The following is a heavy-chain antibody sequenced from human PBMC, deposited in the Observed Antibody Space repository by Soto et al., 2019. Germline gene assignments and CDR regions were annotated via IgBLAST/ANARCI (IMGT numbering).Heavy chain of an antibody. CDR2: ISSSGSTI. J-gene: IGHJ6*02. D-gene: IGHD2-2*02. CDR1: GFTFSSYE. Sequence: GGSLRLSCAASGFTFSSYEMNWVRQAPGKGLEWVSYISSSGSTIYYAGSVKGRFTISRDNAKNSLYLQMNSLRAEDTAVYYCARVPAAIYYYYYYGMDVWGQGTTVTVSS. CDR3: ARVPAAIYYYYYYGMDV. V-gene: IGHV3-48*03.